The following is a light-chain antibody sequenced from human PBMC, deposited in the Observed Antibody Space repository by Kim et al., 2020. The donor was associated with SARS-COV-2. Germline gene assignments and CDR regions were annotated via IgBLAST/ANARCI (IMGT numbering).Light chain of an antibody. CDR3: QKYNSAPT. V-gene: IGKV1-27*01. Sequence: SASVGDRFTITGRASQGISNYLAWYQQKPGKVPKLLIYAASALQSGVPSRFSGSGSGTDFTLTISSLQPEDVATYYCQKYNSAPTFGGGTKVDIK. CDR1: QGISNY. J-gene: IGKJ4*01. CDR2: AAS.